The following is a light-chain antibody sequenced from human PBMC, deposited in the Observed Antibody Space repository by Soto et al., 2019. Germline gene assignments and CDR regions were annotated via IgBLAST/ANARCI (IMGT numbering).Light chain of an antibody. CDR2: QVS. J-gene: IGKJ2*01. CDR3: MQGTHWPYT. V-gene: IGKV2-30*02. CDR1: QGLVHSNGDTF. Sequence: DVVMTQSPLSLPVTLGQPASISCRSSQGLVHSNGDTFLSWFQQMPGQSPRRLIYQVSNRDTGVPDRFRGSGSGTDFTLTISRVETEDVAIYYCMQGTHWPYTFGQGTKLEI.